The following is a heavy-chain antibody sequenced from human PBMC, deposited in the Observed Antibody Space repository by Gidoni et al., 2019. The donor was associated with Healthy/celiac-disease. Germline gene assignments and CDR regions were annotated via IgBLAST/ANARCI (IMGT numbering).Heavy chain of an antibody. Sequence: EVQLVESGGGLVKPGGSLRLSCAASGFTFSNAWMSWVRQAPGKGLEWVGRIKSKTDGGTTDYAAPVKGRFTISRDDSKNTLYLQMNSLKTEDTAVYYCTTDHEWELLRVDYWGQGTLVTVSS. J-gene: IGHJ4*02. CDR2: IKSKTDGGTT. CDR1: GFTFSNAW. V-gene: IGHV3-15*01. D-gene: IGHD1-26*01. CDR3: TTDHEWELLRVDY.